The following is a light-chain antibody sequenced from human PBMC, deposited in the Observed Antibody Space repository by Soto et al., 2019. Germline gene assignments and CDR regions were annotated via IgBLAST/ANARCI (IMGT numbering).Light chain of an antibody. CDR2: ATS. V-gene: IGKV3-11*01. CDR1: QNINSY. J-gene: IGKJ3*01. CDR3: QQRSSWPVT. Sequence: EIVLTQSPATLSLSPGERATLSCRASQNINSYLAWYQQKPGQAPRLLIYATSNRATGIPARFSGSGSGTDFTLSISSLEPEDCAVYYCQQRSSWPVTFGPGTKVDI.